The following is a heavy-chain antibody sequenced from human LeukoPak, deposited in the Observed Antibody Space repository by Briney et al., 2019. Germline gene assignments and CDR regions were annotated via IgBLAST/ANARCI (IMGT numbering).Heavy chain of an antibody. V-gene: IGHV1-69*04. CDR2: IIPTFDVA. CDR1: GDNFSSYV. CDR3: ARDSVGATEGENAFDI. D-gene: IGHD1-26*01. J-gene: IGHJ3*02. Sequence: GASVKVSCKASGDNFSSYVITWVRQAPGQGLEWMGRIIPTFDVANFAQIFKGRVTITADKSTNTAHLELSSLRSEDTAVYYCARDSVGATEGENAFDIWGQGTMVTVSS.